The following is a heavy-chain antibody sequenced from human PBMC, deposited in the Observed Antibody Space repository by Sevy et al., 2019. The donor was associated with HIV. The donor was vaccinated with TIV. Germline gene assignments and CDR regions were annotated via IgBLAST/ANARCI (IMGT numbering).Heavy chain of an antibody. CDR3: ARVGKYSSGWLGDAFDI. CDR1: GFTFSSYW. J-gene: IGHJ3*02. CDR2: IKQDGSEK. Sequence: GGSLRLSCAASGFTFSSYWMSWVRQAPGKGLEWVANIKQDGSEKYYVDSVKGRFTISRDNAKNSLYLQMNSLRAEDTAVYYCARVGKYSSGWLGDAFDIWGQGTMVTVSS. D-gene: IGHD6-19*01. V-gene: IGHV3-7*01.